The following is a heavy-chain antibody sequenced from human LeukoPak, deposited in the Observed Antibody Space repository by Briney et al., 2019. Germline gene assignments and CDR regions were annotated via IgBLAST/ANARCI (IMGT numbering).Heavy chain of an antibody. CDR2: IYHSGST. CDR1: GGSISSGGYY. Sequence: PSETLSLTCTVSGGSISSGGYYWSWIRQPPGKGLEWIGYIYHSGSTYYNPSLKSRVTISVDRSKNQFSLKLSSVTAADTAVYYCARDRPYFDYWGQGTLVTVSS. J-gene: IGHJ4*02. V-gene: IGHV4-30-2*01. CDR3: ARDRPYFDY.